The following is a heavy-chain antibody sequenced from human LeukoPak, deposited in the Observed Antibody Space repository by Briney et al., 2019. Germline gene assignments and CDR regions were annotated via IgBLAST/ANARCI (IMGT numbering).Heavy chain of an antibody. Sequence: PSETLSLTCTVSGGSISSDDYYWSWIRQPPGKGLEWIGYIYHSGSTYYNPSLKSRVTISVDKSKNHFSLKLSSVTAADTAVYYCARSGYSYGYFDYWGQGTLVTVSS. CDR2: IYHSGST. CDR3: ARSGYSYGYFDY. J-gene: IGHJ4*02. CDR1: GGSISSDDYY. D-gene: IGHD5-18*01. V-gene: IGHV4-30-2*01.